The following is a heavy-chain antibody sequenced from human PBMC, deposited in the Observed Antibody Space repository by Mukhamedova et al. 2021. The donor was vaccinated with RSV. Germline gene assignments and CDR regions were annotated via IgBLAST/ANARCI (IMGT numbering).Heavy chain of an antibody. V-gene: IGHV4-59*08. J-gene: IGHJ6*02. Sequence: IGYIYYSGSTNYNPSLKSRVTISIDTSKNQFSLKLSSVTYADTAVYYCASRSDYYYYGMDVWGQGTTVT. CDR3: ASRSDYYYYGMDV. CDR2: IYYSGST.